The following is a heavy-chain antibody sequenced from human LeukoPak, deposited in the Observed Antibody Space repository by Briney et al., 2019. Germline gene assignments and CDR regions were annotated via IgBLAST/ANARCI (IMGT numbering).Heavy chain of an antibody. CDR2: ISSSSSYI. J-gene: IGHJ4*02. CDR3: ARERDYYDSSGYGVFYDY. CDR1: GFTFSSYS. V-gene: IGHV3-21*01. Sequence: PGGSLRLSCAASGFTFSSYSMNWVRQAPGKGLKRVSSISSSSSYIYYADSVKGRFTISRDNAKNSLYLQMNSLRAEDTAVYYCARERDYYDSSGYGVFYDYWGQGTLVTVSS. D-gene: IGHD3-22*01.